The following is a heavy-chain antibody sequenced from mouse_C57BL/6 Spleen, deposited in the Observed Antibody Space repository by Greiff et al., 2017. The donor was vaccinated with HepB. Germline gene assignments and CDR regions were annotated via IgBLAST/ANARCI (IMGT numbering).Heavy chain of an antibody. J-gene: IGHJ3*01. CDR3: ARDESSNFSWFAY. V-gene: IGHV5-6*01. D-gene: IGHD2-5*01. CDR1: GFTFSSYG. Sequence: EVKLVESGRDLVKPGGSLKLSCAASGFTFSSYGMSWVRQTPDKRLEWVATISSGGSYTYYPDSVKGRFTISRDNAKNTLYMQMSSLKSEDTAMYYCARDESSNFSWFAYWGQGTLVTVSA. CDR2: ISSGGSYT.